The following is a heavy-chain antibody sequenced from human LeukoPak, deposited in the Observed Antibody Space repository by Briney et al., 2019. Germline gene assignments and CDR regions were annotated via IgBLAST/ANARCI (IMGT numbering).Heavy chain of an antibody. CDR3: ARGGVGASSYYYYGMDV. J-gene: IGHJ6*02. Sequence: ASMKVSCKASGYTFTSYAMNWVRQAPGQGLEWMGWINAGNGNTKYSQKFQGRVTITRDTSASTAYMEVSSLRSEDTAVYYCARGGVGASSYYYYGMDVWGQGTTVTVSS. CDR1: GYTFTSYA. D-gene: IGHD1-26*01. V-gene: IGHV1-3*01. CDR2: INAGNGNT.